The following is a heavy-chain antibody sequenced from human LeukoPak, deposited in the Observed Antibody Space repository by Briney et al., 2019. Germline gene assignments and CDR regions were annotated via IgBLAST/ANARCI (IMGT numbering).Heavy chain of an antibody. CDR2: IYPGDSDT. J-gene: IGHJ4*02. CDR3: ARETAGTFHFDF. D-gene: IGHD6-13*01. Sequence: GESLQISCKGSGYSFTSYWIGWVRQMPGKAPEWMGIIYPGDSDTRYSPSFQGQVTISADKSIRTAYLQWSSLKASDTAIYYCARETAGTFHFDFWGQGTLVTVSS. V-gene: IGHV5-51*01. CDR1: GYSFTSYW.